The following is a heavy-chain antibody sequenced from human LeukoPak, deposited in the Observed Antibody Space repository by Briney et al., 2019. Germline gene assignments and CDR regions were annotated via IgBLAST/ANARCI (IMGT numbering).Heavy chain of an antibody. J-gene: IGHJ5*02. CDR2: MFYSGST. CDR1: GGSMRTPSHY. D-gene: IGHD3-16*01. V-gene: IGHV4-39*07. CDR3: ARDDYSRSYNWFDP. Sequence: PSETLSLTCSVSGGSMRTPSHYWDWIRQSPGKGLEWIGSMFYSGSTYFNPSLRSRVTISVDTSKNQFSLKLTSVTAADTAVYYCARDDYSRSYNWFDPWGQGTLVTVSS.